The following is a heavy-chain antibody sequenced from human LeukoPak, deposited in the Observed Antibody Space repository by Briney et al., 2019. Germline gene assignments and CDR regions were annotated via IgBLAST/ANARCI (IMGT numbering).Heavy chain of an antibody. Sequence: PGGSLRLSCAASGFTFNNYAMSWVRQAPGKGLEWVSAISESGSNTYYADSVKGRFTSSRDNSKSTLYLQMNSLRAEDTAVYYCAKDRRSNWKYVGCFDYWGQGTLVTVSS. CDR2: ISESGSNT. CDR3: AKDRRSNWKYVGCFDY. CDR1: GFTFNNYA. D-gene: IGHD1-7*01. V-gene: IGHV3-23*01. J-gene: IGHJ4*02.